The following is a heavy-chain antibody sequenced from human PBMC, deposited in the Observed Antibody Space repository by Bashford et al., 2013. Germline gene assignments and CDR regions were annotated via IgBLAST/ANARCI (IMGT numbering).Heavy chain of an antibody. V-gene: IGHV1-2*02. D-gene: IGHD3-22*01. Sequence: ASVKVSCKASGYTLNAKFLYWVRQAPRQGLEWMGWINPHNGATKYAQKFQGRVTMTRDTSIGTAYMELTNLSSDDTAVYYCAKEGSGYYYAGGFFDFWGQGTLVTVSS. CDR1: GYTLNAKF. J-gene: IGHJ4*02. CDR3: AKEGSGYYYAGGFFDF. CDR2: INPHNGAT.